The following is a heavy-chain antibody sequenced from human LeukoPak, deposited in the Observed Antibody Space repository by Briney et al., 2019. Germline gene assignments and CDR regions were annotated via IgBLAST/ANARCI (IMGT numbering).Heavy chain of an antibody. Sequence: SETLSLTCTVSGGSISSYYWSWLRQPPGKGLEWIGYIYYSGSTNYNPSLKSRVTISVDTSKNQFSLKLSSVTAADTAVYYCASPQTWGQGTLVTVSS. CDR3: ASPQT. J-gene: IGHJ4*02. CDR2: IYYSGST. CDR1: GGSISSYY. V-gene: IGHV4-59*01.